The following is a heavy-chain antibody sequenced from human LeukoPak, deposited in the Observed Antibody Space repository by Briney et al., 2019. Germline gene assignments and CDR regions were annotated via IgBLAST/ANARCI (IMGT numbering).Heavy chain of an antibody. CDR3: AKDGTTTVTFDY. CDR1: GFTFSSYA. CDR2: ISGSGGST. V-gene: IGHV3-23*01. D-gene: IGHD4-11*01. Sequence: GGSLRLSCAASGFTFSSYAMSCVRQAPGKGLEWVSVISGSGGSTYYRDSVKGRFTISRDNSKNTLYLQMNSLTAGDTAVYYCAKDGTTTVTFDYWGQGTLVTVSS. J-gene: IGHJ4*02.